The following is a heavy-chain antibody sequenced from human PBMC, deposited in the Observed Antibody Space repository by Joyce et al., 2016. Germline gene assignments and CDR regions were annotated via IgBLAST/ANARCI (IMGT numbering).Heavy chain of an antibody. CDR2: IYPGDSDT. CDR1: GYSFTFYW. CDR3: ARKDCSGATCPFDY. D-gene: IGHD2-15*01. V-gene: IGHV5-51*01. Sequence: EVQLVQSGAEVKKPGQSLKISCEVSGYSFTFYWIGWVRQMPGKGLEYRGMIYPGDSDTRYSPSFQGQVTISADKSISTAYLQWSSLKASDTAMYYCARKDCSGATCPFDYWGQGTLVTVSS. J-gene: IGHJ4*02.